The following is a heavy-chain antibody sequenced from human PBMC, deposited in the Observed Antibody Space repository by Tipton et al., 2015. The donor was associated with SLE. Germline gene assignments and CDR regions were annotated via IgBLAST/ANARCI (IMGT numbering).Heavy chain of an antibody. CDR2: IYSSGST. V-gene: IGHV4-61*02. CDR1: GGSISSSSYY. D-gene: IGHD2-2*01. J-gene: IGHJ1*01. CDR3: ARGPRPTAATHYFQY. Sequence: LRLSCTVSGGSISSSSYYWSWIRQPAGKGLEWLGRIYSSGSTNYNPSLKSRVTISIDTSKNQFSLNLSSVTAADTAVYYCARGPRPTAATHYFQYWCQGTLVSVSS.